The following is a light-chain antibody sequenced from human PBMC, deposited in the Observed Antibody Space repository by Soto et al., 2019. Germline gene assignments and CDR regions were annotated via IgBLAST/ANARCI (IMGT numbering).Light chain of an antibody. V-gene: IGKV3-20*01. Sequence: EIVLTQSPGTLSLSPGERATLSCRASQSVTSNYLAWYQQKPGQAPGLLIYGASSRATGIPDRFSGSGSGTDFTLTINRLEPEDFAVYYCQQYGSSPATFGQGTKLEIK. CDR3: QQYGSSPAT. CDR1: QSVTSNY. J-gene: IGKJ2*01. CDR2: GAS.